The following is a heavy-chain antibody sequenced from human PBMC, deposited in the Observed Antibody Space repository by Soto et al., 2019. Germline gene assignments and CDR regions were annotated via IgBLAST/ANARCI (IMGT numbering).Heavy chain of an antibody. CDR3: ARGSRYYDSSGYYAY. D-gene: IGHD3-22*01. J-gene: IGHJ4*02. V-gene: IGHV1-69*13. Sequence: SVKVSCKASGGTFSSYAISWVRQAPGQGLEWMGGIIPIFGTANYAQKFQGRVTITADESTSTAYMELSSLRSEDTAVYYCARGSRYYDSSGYYAYWGQGTLVTVSS. CDR1: GGTFSSYA. CDR2: IIPIFGTA.